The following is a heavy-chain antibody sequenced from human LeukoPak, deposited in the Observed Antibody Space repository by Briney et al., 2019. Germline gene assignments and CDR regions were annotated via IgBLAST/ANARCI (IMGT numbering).Heavy chain of an antibody. D-gene: IGHD1-26*01. Sequence: PGGSLRFSCAASGFTFSSFSLTWVRQAPGKGLEWLSYISSNSETTSYADSVKGRFTSSRDYAKNSLYLQMNSLRAEDTAVYYCGRVARGDYYHFDSWGQGTLVTVSS. CDR1: GFTFSSFS. CDR3: GRVARGDYYHFDS. CDR2: ISSNSETT. J-gene: IGHJ4*02. V-gene: IGHV3-48*04.